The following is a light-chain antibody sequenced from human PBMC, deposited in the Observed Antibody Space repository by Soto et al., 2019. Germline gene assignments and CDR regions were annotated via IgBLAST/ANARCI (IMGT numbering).Light chain of an antibody. CDR2: AAY. CDR3: QQSYSSPRT. Sequence: DIQMTQSPSSLSASVGDRVTITCRASQSISTYLNWYQQKPGKAPKLLIYAAYTLQSGVPSRFSGRGSGTDFTLTISSLQPEDFATYSCQQSYSSPRTFGQGTKVDIK. V-gene: IGKV1-39*01. CDR1: QSISTY. J-gene: IGKJ1*01.